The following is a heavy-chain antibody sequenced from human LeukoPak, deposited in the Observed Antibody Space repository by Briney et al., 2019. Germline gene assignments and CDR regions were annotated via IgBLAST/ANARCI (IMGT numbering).Heavy chain of an antibody. D-gene: IGHD3-22*01. V-gene: IGHV1-69*04. CDR2: IIPILGIA. Sequence: SVKVSCKASGGTFSSYAISWVRQAPGQGLEWMGRIIPILGIANYAQKFQGRVTITADKSTSTAYMELSSLRSEDTAVYYCATDLGITNFDYWGQGTLVTVSS. CDR3: ATDLGITNFDY. CDR1: GGTFSSYA. J-gene: IGHJ4*02.